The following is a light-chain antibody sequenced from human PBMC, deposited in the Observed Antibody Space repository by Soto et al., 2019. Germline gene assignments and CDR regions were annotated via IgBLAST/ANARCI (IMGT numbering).Light chain of an antibody. J-gene: IGLJ1*01. CDR3: SSYTTTSTNYV. CDR2: DVT. CDR1: SSDVGGFNY. V-gene: IGLV2-14*01. Sequence: QSVLTQPASVSGSPGQSITISCTGTSSDVGGFNYVSWYQQHPGKAPKLLIFDVTSRPSGVSNRFSASKSGNTASLNISGLQAEDEADYYCSSYTTTSTNYVFGTGTKVTVL.